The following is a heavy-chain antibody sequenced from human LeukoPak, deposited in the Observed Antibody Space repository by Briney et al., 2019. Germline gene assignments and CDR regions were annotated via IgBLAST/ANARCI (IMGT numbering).Heavy chain of an antibody. CDR2: INPNSGGT. V-gene: IGHV1-2*02. CDR3: ARANRGSYSSSWYPYFDY. Sequence: ASVKVTCKASGYTFTGYYMHWVRQAPGQGLEWMGWINPNSGGTNYAQKFQGRVTMTRDTSISTAYMELSRLRSGDTAVYYCARANRGSYSSSWYPYFDYWGQGTLVTVSS. D-gene: IGHD6-13*01. CDR1: GYTFTGYY. J-gene: IGHJ4*02.